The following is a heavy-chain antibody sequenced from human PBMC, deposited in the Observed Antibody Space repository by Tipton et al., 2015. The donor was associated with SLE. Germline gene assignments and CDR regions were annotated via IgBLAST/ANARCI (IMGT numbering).Heavy chain of an antibody. D-gene: IGHD6-13*01. CDR3: ARLMQQLVPDAFDI. J-gene: IGHJ3*02. CDR1: GYTFTSYG. V-gene: IGHV1-46*01. Sequence: QLVQSGAEVKKPGASVKVSCKASGYTFTSYGISWVRQAPGQGLEWMGIINPSGGSTSYAQKFQGRVTMTRDTSTSTVYMELSSLRSEDTAVYYCARLMQQLVPDAFDIWGQGTMVTVSS. CDR2: INPSGGST.